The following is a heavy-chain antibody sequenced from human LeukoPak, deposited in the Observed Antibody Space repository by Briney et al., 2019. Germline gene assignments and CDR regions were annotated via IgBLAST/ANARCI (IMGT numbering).Heavy chain of an antibody. Sequence: SETLSLTCTVSGGSISSDYRQWIRQPPGKGLEWIGYIYNSGSNNYNPSLKSRVTISIDMSKNQFSLKLTSVTAADTAVYYCATRGYWGQGTLVTVSS. J-gene: IGHJ4*02. V-gene: IGHV4-59*08. D-gene: IGHD3-10*01. CDR2: IYNSGSN. CDR3: ATRGY. CDR1: GGSISSDY.